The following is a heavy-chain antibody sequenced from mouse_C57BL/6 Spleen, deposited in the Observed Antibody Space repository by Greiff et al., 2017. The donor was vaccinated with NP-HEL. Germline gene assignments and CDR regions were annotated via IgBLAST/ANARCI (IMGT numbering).Heavy chain of an antibody. Sequence: EVQGVESGGGLVKPGGSLKLSCAASGFTFSSYAMSWVRQTPEKRLEWVATISDGGSYTYYPDNVKGRFTISRDNAKNNLYLQRSHLKSEDTAMYYCARSIYDGYSWFAYWGQGTLVTVSA. V-gene: IGHV5-4*01. CDR3: ARSIYDGYSWFAY. D-gene: IGHD2-3*01. CDR2: ISDGGSYT. J-gene: IGHJ3*01. CDR1: GFTFSSYA.